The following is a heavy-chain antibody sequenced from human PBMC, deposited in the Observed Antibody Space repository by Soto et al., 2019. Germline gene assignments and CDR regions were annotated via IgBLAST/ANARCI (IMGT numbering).Heavy chain of an antibody. CDR2: IYYSGST. Sequence: SETLSLTCTVSGGSISSSSYYWGWIRQPPGKGLEWIGYIYYSGSTNYNPSLKSRVTISVDTSKNQFSLKLSSVTAADTAVYYCARGDYDFWRDDAFDIWGQGTMVTVSS. CDR1: GGSISSSSYY. J-gene: IGHJ3*02. D-gene: IGHD3-3*01. CDR3: ARGDYDFWRDDAFDI. V-gene: IGHV4-39*07.